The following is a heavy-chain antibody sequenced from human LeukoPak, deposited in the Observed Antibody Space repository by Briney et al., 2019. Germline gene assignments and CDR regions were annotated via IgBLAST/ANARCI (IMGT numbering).Heavy chain of an antibody. J-gene: IGHJ4*02. CDR2: INHSGST. CDR1: GGSISSSSYY. Sequence: PSETLSLTCTVSGGSISSSSYYWSWIRQPPGKGLEWIGEINHSGSTNYNPSLKSRVTISVDTSKNQFSLKLSSVTAADTAVYYCARVGRSVTAPFDHWGQGTLVTVSS. D-gene: IGHD4-17*01. CDR3: ARVGRSVTAPFDH. V-gene: IGHV4-39*07.